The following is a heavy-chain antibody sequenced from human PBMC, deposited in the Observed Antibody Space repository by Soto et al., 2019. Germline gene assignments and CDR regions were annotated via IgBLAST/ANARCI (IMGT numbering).Heavy chain of an antibody. Sequence: QVQLVQSGAEVKKPGASVKVSCKASGYTFTSYYMHWVRQAPGQGLEWMGIINPSGGSTSYAQKFQGRVTMTRVTSTSTVYMELSSLRSEDTAVYYCASSHCGSTSCHRAYYYYYGMDVWGQGTTVTVSS. D-gene: IGHD2-2*01. J-gene: IGHJ6*02. CDR1: GYTFTSYY. V-gene: IGHV1-46*01. CDR3: ASSHCGSTSCHRAYYYYYGMDV. CDR2: INPSGGST.